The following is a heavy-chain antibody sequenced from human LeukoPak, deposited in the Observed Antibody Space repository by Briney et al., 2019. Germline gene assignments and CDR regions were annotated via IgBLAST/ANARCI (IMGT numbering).Heavy chain of an antibody. Sequence: GGSLRLSCAASGFTFTTYSMNWVRQAPGKGLEWVGFIRSKIYGGTPEYAASVKGRFTISRDDSQGIAYLQMNSLITEDTAVYYCSRDQTRYYWGQGTLVTVSS. V-gene: IGHV3-49*04. CDR1: GFTFTTYS. CDR2: IRSKIYGGTP. CDR3: SRDQTRYY. J-gene: IGHJ4*02.